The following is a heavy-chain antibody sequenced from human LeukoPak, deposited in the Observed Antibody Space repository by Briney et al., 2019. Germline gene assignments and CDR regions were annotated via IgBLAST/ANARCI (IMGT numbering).Heavy chain of an antibody. D-gene: IGHD6-19*01. CDR2: INPNSGGT. V-gene: IGHV1-2*02. CDR3: ARAGNSSGWLKTLDY. CDR1: RYTFTGYY. Sequence: GASVQVSYKPSRYTFTGYYMLWLRQAPPQGREWMGWINPNSGGTNYAQQFQGTVTMTRDTSISTAYMQLSRLRSDDTAVYYCARAGNSSGWLKTLDYWGQGTLVTVSS. J-gene: IGHJ4*02.